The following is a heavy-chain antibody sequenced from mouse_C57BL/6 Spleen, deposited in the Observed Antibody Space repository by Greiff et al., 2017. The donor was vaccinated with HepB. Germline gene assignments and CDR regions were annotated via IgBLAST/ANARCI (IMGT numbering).Heavy chain of an antibody. D-gene: IGHD1-1*01. CDR2: ISDGGSYT. CDR3: ARDDYYGSRDFDY. J-gene: IGHJ2*01. CDR1: GFTFSSYA. Sequence: EVKLVESGGGLVKPGGSLKLSCAASGFTFSSYAMSWVRQTPEKRLEWVATISDGGSYTYYPDNVKGRFTISRDNAKNNLYLQMSHLKSEDKAMYYCARDDYYGSRDFDYWGQGTTLTVSS. V-gene: IGHV5-4*01.